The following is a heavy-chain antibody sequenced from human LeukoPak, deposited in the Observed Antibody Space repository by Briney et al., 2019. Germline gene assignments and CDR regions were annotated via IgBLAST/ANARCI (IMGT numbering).Heavy chain of an antibody. D-gene: IGHD3-16*01. CDR3: TRDRFRYFDY. Sequence: GGSLRLSCAASGFTFSDYYMDWVRQAPGKGLEWVGRIKSKTDGGTTDYAAPVKGRFTISRDDSKSIAYLQMNSLKTEDTAVYYCTRDRFRYFDYWGQGTLVTVSS. V-gene: IGHV3-15*07. CDR2: IKSKTDGGTT. CDR1: GFTFSDYY. J-gene: IGHJ4*02.